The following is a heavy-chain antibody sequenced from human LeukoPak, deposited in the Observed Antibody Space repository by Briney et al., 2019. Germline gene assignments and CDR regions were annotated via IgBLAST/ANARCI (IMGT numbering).Heavy chain of an antibody. Sequence: GSLRLSCAASGFTFSSYWMHWVRQAPGKGLVWVSRINSDGSSTSYADSVKGRFTISRDNAKNTLYLQMNSLRAEDTAVYYCAKVLAVTSYGAKSIFDHWGQGTLVTVSS. CDR1: GFTFSSYW. CDR2: INSDGSST. V-gene: IGHV3-74*01. J-gene: IGHJ4*02. D-gene: IGHD4-23*01. CDR3: AKVLAVTSYGAKSIFDH.